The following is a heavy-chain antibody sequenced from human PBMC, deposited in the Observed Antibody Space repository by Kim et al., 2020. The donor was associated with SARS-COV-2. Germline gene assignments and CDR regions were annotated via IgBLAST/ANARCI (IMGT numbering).Heavy chain of an antibody. D-gene: IGHD6-13*01. Sequence: SLKSRVTISVDTSKNQFSLQLSSVTAADTAVYYCARGGDSSSWYIRAFDIWGQGTMVTVSS. J-gene: IGHJ3*02. CDR3: ARGGDSSSWYIRAFDI. V-gene: IGHV4-34*01.